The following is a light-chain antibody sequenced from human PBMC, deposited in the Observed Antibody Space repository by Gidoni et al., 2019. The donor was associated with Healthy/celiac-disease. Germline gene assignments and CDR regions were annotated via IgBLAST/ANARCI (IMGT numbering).Light chain of an antibody. V-gene: IGKV3D-7*01. CDR2: GAS. CDR3: QQDYNLPPWT. CDR1: QSVSSSY. J-gene: IGKJ1*01. Sequence: PGERVTLSCRASQSVSSSYLTWYQQKPGQAPRLLIYGASTRATSIPARFSGSGSGTDFTPTISSLQPEDFAVYYCQQDYNLPPWTFGQGTKVEIK.